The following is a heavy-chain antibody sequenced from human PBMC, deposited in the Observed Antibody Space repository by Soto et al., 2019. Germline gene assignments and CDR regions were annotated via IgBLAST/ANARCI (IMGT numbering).Heavy chain of an antibody. CDR1: VASISGFY. CDR3: VRDGTKTLRDWFDP. Sequence: SETLSLTCTVSVASISGFYWSWIRKSAGKGLEWIGRIYATGTTDYNPSLKSRVMMSVDTSKKQFSLKLRSVTAADTAVYYCVRDGTKTLRDWFDPWGQGISVTVSS. CDR2: IYATGTT. J-gene: IGHJ5*02. V-gene: IGHV4-4*07. D-gene: IGHD1-1*01.